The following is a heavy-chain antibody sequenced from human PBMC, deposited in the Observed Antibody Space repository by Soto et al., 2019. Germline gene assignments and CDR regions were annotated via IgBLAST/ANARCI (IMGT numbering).Heavy chain of an antibody. D-gene: IGHD2-15*01. CDR1: GFTFSSYA. CDR2: ISGSGGST. J-gene: IGHJ3*02. Sequence: EVQLLESGGGLVQPGGSLRLSCAASGFTFSSYAMSWVRQAPGKGLEWVSAISGSGGSTYYADSVKGRFTISRDNSKNTLDLQMNSLRAEDTAVYYCAKGIGYCSGGSCPDDAFDIWGQGTMVTVSS. CDR3: AKGIGYCSGGSCPDDAFDI. V-gene: IGHV3-23*01.